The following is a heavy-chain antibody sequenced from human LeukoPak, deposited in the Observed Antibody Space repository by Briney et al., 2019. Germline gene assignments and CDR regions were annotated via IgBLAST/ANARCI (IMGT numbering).Heavy chain of an antibody. J-gene: IGHJ4*02. Sequence: SETLSLTCTVSGDSINNSSYFWGWIRQPPGQGLEWIGSVFYSGSTYYSPSLKSRVSISVDTSKNHFSLKLSSVTAADTAVYYCATSGSGYDSDYFDYWGQGTLVTVSS. CDR3: ATSGSGYDSDYFDY. D-gene: IGHD5-12*01. CDR1: GDSINNSSYF. CDR2: VFYSGST. V-gene: IGHV4-39*07.